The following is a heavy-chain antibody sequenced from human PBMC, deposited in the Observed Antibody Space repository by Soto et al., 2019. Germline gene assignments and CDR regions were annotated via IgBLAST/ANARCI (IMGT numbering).Heavy chain of an antibody. CDR2: IRGDGTGA. Sequence: EVQLLESGGALVQPGGSLRLSCAASGFTFSSYAMAWVRQAPGRGLEWVSAIRGDGTGAHYADSVKGRFTIPRDTSNNTLYLLMNTRIVAHAAIYYWAKMPGMTPVTHDFDGWGQGALVTVSS. CDR1: GFTFSSYA. D-gene: IGHD4-17*01. V-gene: IGHV3-23*01. J-gene: IGHJ4*02. CDR3: AKMPGMTPVTHDFDG.